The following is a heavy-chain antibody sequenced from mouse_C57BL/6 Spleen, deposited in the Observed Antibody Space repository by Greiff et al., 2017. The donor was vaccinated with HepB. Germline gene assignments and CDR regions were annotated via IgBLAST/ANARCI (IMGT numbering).Heavy chain of an antibody. Sequence: EVQLQQSGPELVKPGASVKIFGKASGYTFTDYYMNWVKQSHGKSLEWIGDINPNNGGTSYNQKVKGKATLTVDKSSSTAYMDLLSLTSEKSAVYYCARGCYYAMDYWGQGTAVTVSS. CDR3: ARGCYYAMDY. CDR2: INPNNGGT. CDR1: GYTFTDYY. J-gene: IGHJ4*01. V-gene: IGHV1-26*01.